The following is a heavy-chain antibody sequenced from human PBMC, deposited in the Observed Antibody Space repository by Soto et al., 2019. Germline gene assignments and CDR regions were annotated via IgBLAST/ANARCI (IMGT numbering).Heavy chain of an antibody. Sequence: EVQLVESGGGLVQPGGSLRLSCAASGFTFSSYSMNWVRQAPGKGLEWVSYISSSSTIYYADSVKGRFTISRDNAKNSLYLQMNSLRDEDTAVYYCARPGAYGDYDYWGQGTLVTVSS. J-gene: IGHJ4*02. CDR2: ISSSSTI. V-gene: IGHV3-48*02. CDR1: GFTFSSYS. D-gene: IGHD4-17*01. CDR3: ARPGAYGDYDY.